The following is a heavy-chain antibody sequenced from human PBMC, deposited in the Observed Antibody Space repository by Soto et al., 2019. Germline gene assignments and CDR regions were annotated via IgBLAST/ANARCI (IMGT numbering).Heavy chain of an antibody. D-gene: IGHD1-26*01. CDR2: VNPDGSTT. Sequence: EVQLVESGGGLVQPGWSLRLSCAASKFSFSGYWMHWVRQAPGKGLMWVSRVNPDGSTTTYADSVKGRFTISRDNAKNTVFLQMNSLRADETAVYCCAKVASGSYDWFDPWGQGALVTVSS. CDR3: AKVASGSYDWFDP. CDR1: KFSFSGYW. V-gene: IGHV3-74*01. J-gene: IGHJ5*02.